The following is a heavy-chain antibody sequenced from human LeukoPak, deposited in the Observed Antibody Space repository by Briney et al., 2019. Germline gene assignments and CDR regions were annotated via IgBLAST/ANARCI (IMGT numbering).Heavy chain of an antibody. CDR3: ASSHSYGSGSYSPIDY. CDR2: INHSGST. CDR1: GGSFSGYY. D-gene: IGHD3-10*01. Sequence: SETLSLTCAVYGGSFSGYYWSWIRQPPGKGLEWIGEINHSGSTNYNPSLKSRVTISVDTSKNQFSLKLSSVTAADTAVYYCASSHSYGSGSYSPIDYWGQGTLVTIYS. J-gene: IGHJ4*02. V-gene: IGHV4-34*01.